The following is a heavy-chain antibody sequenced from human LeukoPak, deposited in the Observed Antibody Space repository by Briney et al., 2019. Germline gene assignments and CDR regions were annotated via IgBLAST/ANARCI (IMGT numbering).Heavy chain of an antibody. J-gene: IGHJ6*03. Sequence: SETLSLTCTVSGGSISSYYWSWIRQPPGKGLEWIGYIYYSGSTNYNPSLKSRVTISVDTSKNQFSLKLSSVTAADTAVYYCARDAVYDGEYYYYYMDVWGKGTTVTISS. CDR3: ARDAVYDGEYYYYYMDV. D-gene: IGHD3-22*01. V-gene: IGHV4-59*01. CDR2: IYYSGST. CDR1: GGSISSYY.